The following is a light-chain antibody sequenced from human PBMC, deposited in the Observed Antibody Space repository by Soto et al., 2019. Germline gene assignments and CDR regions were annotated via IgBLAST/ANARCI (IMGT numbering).Light chain of an antibody. CDR1: SSNIGRNY. CDR3: ATWDDSLGGPV. CDR2: RDN. J-gene: IGLJ2*01. Sequence: QSVLTQTPSVSGTPGQRVNISCSGSSSNIGRNYVYWYHQFPGTAPKLLIYRDNERPSGVPDRFSGSKSGTSASLAISGVRSGDEADYHCATWDDSLGGPVFGGGTKVTVL. V-gene: IGLV1-47*01.